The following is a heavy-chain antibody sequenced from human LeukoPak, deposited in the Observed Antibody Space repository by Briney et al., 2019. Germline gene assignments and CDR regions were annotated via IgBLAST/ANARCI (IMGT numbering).Heavy chain of an antibody. CDR3: ARESELVKFDY. V-gene: IGHV3-30*03. CDR2: ISYDGSNK. Sequence: PGGSLRLSCAASGFTFSSYWMSWVRQAPGKGLEWVAVISYDGSNKYYADSVKGRFTISRDNSKNTLYLQMNSLRAEDTAVYYCARESELVKFDYWGQGTLVTVSS. CDR1: GFTFSSYW. D-gene: IGHD3-9*01. J-gene: IGHJ4*02.